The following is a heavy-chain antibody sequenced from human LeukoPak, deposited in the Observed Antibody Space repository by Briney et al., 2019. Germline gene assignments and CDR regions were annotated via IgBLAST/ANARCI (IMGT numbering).Heavy chain of an antibody. D-gene: IGHD6-13*01. Sequence: PSETLSLTCTVSGGSISSGDYYWSWIRQPPGKGLEWIGYIYYSGSTYYNPSLKSRVTISVDTSKNQFSLKLSSVTAADTAVYYCARGEQLVRSLDYWGQGTLVTVSS. CDR1: GGSISSGDYY. CDR2: IYYSGST. CDR3: ARGEQLVRSLDY. V-gene: IGHV4-30-4*01. J-gene: IGHJ4*02.